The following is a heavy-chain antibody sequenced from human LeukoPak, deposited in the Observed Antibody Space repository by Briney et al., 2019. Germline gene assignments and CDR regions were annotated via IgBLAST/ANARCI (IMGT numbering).Heavy chain of an antibody. Sequence: SETLSLTCTVSGGSISSSSYYWGWIRQPPGKGLEWIGSIYYSGNTYYNASLKSQVSISIDTSKNQFSLRLTSVTAADTAVYYCARQTGSGLFILPGGQGTLVTVSS. D-gene: IGHD3/OR15-3a*01. CDR2: IYYSGNT. CDR1: GGSISSSSYY. CDR3: ARQTGSGLFILP. J-gene: IGHJ4*02. V-gene: IGHV4-39*01.